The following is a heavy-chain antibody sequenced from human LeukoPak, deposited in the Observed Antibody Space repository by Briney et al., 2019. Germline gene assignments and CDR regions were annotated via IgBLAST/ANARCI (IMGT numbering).Heavy chain of an antibody. D-gene: IGHD5-18*01. CDR2: INPNSGGT. CDR3: AVDTAMAFDY. CDR1: GYTFTGYY. J-gene: IGHJ4*02. V-gene: IGHV1-2*02. Sequence: ASVKVPCSASGYTFTGYYMHWVRQAPGQGLEWMGWINPNSGGTSYAQKFQGRVTMTRDTSISTAYMELSRLRSDDTAVYYCAVDTAMAFDYWGQGTLVTVSS.